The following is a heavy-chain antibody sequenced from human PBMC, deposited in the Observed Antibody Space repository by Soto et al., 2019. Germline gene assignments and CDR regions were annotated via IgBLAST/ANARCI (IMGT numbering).Heavy chain of an antibody. CDR1: GFTFSSYG. CDR2: ISYDGSKK. J-gene: IGHJ6*02. CDR3: AKVSGGPRNYGMDV. V-gene: IGHV3-30*18. D-gene: IGHD2-15*01. Sequence: QVQLVESGGGVVRPGRSLRLSCAASGFTFSSYGMHWVRQAPGKGLEWVAVISYDGSKKYYADSVKGRFTISRDNSKNTLYLQMNSLRAEDTAVYYCAKVSGGPRNYGMDVWGQGTTVIVSS.